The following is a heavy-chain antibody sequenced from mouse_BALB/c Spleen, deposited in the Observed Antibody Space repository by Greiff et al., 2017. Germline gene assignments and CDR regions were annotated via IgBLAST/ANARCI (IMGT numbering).Heavy chain of an antibody. CDR1: GFTFSSFG. Sequence: EVKLVESGGGLVQPGGSRKLSCAASGFTFSSFGMHWVRQAPEKGLEWVAYISSGSSTIYYADTVKGRFTISRDNPKNTLFLQMTSLRSEDTAMYYCAREGQLGPWFAYWGQGTLVTVSA. V-gene: IGHV5-17*02. CDR3: AREGQLGPWFAY. D-gene: IGHD4-1*02. J-gene: IGHJ3*01. CDR2: ISSGSSTI.